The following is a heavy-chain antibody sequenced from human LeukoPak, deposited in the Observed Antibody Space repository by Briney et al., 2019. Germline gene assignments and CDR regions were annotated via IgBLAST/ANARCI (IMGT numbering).Heavy chain of an antibody. V-gene: IGHV3-30*04. CDR2: ISYDGSNK. D-gene: IGHD6-19*01. CDR1: GFTFSSYA. Sequence: GGSLRLSCAASGFTFSSYAMHWVRQAPGKGLEWVAVISYDGSNKYYADSVKGRFTISRDNSKSTLYLQMNSLRAEDTAVYYCATREGIAVAGLDYWGQGTLVTVSS. CDR3: ATREGIAVAGLDY. J-gene: IGHJ4*02.